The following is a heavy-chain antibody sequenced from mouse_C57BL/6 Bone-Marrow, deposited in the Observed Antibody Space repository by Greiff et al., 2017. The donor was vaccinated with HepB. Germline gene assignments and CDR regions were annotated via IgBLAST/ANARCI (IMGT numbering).Heavy chain of an antibody. CDR3: TRGDYSFDY. Sequence: QVQLKQSGAELVRPGASVTLSCKASGYTFTDYEMHWVKQTPVHGLEWIGAIDPETGGTAYNQKFKGKAILTADKSSSTAYMELRSLTSEDSAVYYCTRGDYSFDYWGQGTTLTVSS. CDR2: IDPETGGT. V-gene: IGHV1-15*01. J-gene: IGHJ2*01. CDR1: GYTFTDYE.